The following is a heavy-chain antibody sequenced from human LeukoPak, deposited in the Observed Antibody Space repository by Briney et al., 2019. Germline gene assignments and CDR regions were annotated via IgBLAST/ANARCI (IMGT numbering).Heavy chain of an antibody. CDR2: KSYDGRNE. CDR1: GFKLAEYA. V-gene: IGHV3-30-3*01. CDR3: ARDLEATGPGAFDI. J-gene: IGHJ3*02. D-gene: IGHD1-1*01. Sequence: QAGGSLRLSCATSGFKLAEYAMHWVRRAPGKGLEWVAIKSYDGRNEKYADSVKGRFTISRDNSNNMLYLQMNSLRTDDTAMYYCARDLEATGPGAFDIWGQGTMVIVSS.